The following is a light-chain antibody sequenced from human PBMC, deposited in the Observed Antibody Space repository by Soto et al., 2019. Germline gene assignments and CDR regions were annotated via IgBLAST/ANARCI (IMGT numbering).Light chain of an antibody. CDR1: SIDVGGYNS. CDR3: NSYRRSAHLV. J-gene: IGLJ1*01. CDR2: EVT. V-gene: IGLV2-14*01. Sequence: QSALTQPASVSVAPGQSITISCTGTSIDVGGYNSFSWFQQQPSKAPKLIIYEVTHRPSGVAIRFSGSKSGNAASLTIAGLQADDEADYCWNSYRRSAHLVFGTGTKLTVL.